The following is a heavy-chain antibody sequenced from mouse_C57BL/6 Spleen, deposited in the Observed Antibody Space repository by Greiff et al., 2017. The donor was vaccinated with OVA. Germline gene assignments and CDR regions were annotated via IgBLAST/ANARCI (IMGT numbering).Heavy chain of an antibody. D-gene: IGHD2-2*01. Sequence: EVQGVESGGGLVQPGGSMKLSCAASGFTFSDAWMDWVRQSPEKGLELVAEIRNKANNHATYYAVSVQGRFSIPSDDPKRSVYLQMNSLRAEDTGIYYCTRRGYDGMDYWGQGTSVTVSS. J-gene: IGHJ4*01. CDR3: TRRGYDGMDY. CDR1: GFTFSDAW. V-gene: IGHV6-6*01. CDR2: IRNKANNHAT.